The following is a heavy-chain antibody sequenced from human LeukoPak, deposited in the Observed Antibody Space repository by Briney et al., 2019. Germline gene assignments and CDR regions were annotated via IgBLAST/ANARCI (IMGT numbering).Heavy chain of an antibody. CDR2: INPNSGGT. D-gene: IGHD6-19*01. CDR1: GYTFTGYY. Sequence: ASVKVSCKASGYTFTGYYMHWVRQAPGQGLEWIGWINPNSGGTNYAQKFQGRVTMTRDTSISTAYMELSRLRSDDTAVYYCAKESDISGWYGVDYWGQGTLVTVSS. J-gene: IGHJ4*02. V-gene: IGHV1-2*02. CDR3: AKESDISGWYGVDY.